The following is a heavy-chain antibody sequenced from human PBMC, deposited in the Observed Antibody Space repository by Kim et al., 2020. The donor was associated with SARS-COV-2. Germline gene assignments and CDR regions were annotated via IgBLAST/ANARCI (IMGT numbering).Heavy chain of an antibody. CDR1: GGSISSSNW. V-gene: IGHV4-4*02. J-gene: IGHJ4*02. D-gene: IGHD6-19*01. CDR3: ARQGSSGWSAYFDY. Sequence: SETLSLTCAVSGGSISSSNWWSWVRQPPGKGLEWIGEIYHSGSTNYNPSLKSRVTISVDKSKNQFSLKLSSVTAADTAVYYCARQGSSGWSAYFDYWGQGTLVTVSS. CDR2: IYHSGST.